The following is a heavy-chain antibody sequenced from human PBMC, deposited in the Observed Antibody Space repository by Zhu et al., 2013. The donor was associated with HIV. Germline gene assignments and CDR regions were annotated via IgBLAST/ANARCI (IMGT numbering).Heavy chain of an antibody. D-gene: IGHD4-17*01. J-gene: IGHJ5*02. Sequence: EVQLVQSGAEVKKAGESLKISCKASGYSFTTYWIAWVRQMPGKGLEWMGIIYPDDSETKYSPSFRGQVTMSADKSISTAYLQWSSLKSSDTAMYYCARQTGGDYPTNWFDPWGQGTLVTVSS. CDR3: ARQTGGDYPTNWFDP. V-gene: IGHV5-51*01. CDR1: GYSFTTYW. CDR2: IYPDDSET.